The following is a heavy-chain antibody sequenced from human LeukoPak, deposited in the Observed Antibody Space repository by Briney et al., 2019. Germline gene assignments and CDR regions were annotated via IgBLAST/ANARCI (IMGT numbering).Heavy chain of an antibody. CDR1: GFSFTYYG. J-gene: IGHJ4*02. CDR3: AKESTMRVAASLDY. CDR2: IAYDGTIQ. Sequence: GGSLRLSCAASGFSFTYYGMHWVRQAPGKGLEWVGVIAYDGTIQYYGDSMKGRFAISRDNSKNMLYLQMNSLRADDTAVYFCAKESTMRVAASLDYWGQGTLVAVSS. V-gene: IGHV3-30*18. D-gene: IGHD6-19*01.